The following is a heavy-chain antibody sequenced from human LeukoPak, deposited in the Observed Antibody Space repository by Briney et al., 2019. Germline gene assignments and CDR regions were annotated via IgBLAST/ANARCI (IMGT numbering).Heavy chain of an antibody. CDR3: ARGHWLDSFDY. V-gene: IGHV3-21*01. CDR1: GFTFSSYS. CDR2: ISSSSSYI. D-gene: IGHD6-19*01. J-gene: IGHJ4*02. Sequence: GGSLRLSCAASGFTFSSYSMNWVRQAPGKGLEWVSSISSSSSYIYYADSVKGRFTISRDNAKKSLYLQMNSLRAEDTAVYYCARGHWLDSFDYWGQGTLVTVSS.